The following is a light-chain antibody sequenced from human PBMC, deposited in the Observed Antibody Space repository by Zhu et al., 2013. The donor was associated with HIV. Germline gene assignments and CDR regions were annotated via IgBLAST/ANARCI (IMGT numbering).Light chain of an antibody. CDR1: QSVLYSSNNKNY. CDR2: WAS. CDR3: QQYGGSST. V-gene: IGKV4-1*01. J-gene: IGKJ1*01. Sequence: DIVMTQSPDSLAVSLGERATINCKSSQSVLYSSNNKNYLAWYQQNPGQPPKLLIYWASTRESGVPDRFSGSGSGTDFTLTISSLEPEDFAIYYCQQYGGSSTFGQGTKVEI.